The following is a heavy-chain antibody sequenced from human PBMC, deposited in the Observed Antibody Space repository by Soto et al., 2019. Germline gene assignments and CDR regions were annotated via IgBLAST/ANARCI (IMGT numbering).Heavy chain of an antibody. CDR2: ISWNSGSI. Sequence: PGGSLRLSCAASGFTFDDYAMHWVRQAPGKGLEWVSGISWNSGSIGYADSVKGRFTISRDNAKNSLYLQMNSLRAEDTALYYCAKEDNYYDSSGYYLEYFHHWGQGTLVTISS. V-gene: IGHV3-9*01. CDR3: AKEDNYYDSSGYYLEYFHH. CDR1: GFTFDDYA. J-gene: IGHJ1*01. D-gene: IGHD3-22*01.